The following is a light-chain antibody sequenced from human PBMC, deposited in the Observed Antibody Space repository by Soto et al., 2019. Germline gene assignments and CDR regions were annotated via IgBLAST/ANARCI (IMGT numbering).Light chain of an antibody. CDR1: PSIRSSQ. CDR2: GAS. CDR3: HQHGISPWT. J-gene: IGKJ1*01. Sequence: EIVLTQSPGTLSLSPGERATLSCRASPSIRSSQLAWYQQKSGQAPRLLIYGASSRATGIPDRFSGSGSGTDFTLTISRLEPEDLAVYYSHQHGISPWTFGQGTKVEIK. V-gene: IGKV3-20*01.